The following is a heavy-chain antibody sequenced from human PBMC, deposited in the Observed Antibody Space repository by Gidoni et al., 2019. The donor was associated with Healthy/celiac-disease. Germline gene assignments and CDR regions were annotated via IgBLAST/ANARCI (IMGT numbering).Heavy chain of an antibody. CDR1: GGSFSGYY. CDR3: ARVVISYYYGSGSYPYYYGMDV. Sequence: QVQLQQWGAGLLKPSETLSLTCAVYGGSFSGYYWSWIRQPPGKGLEWIGEINHSGSTNYNPSLKSRVTISVDTSKNQFSLKLSSVTAADTAVYYCARVVISYYYGSGSYPYYYGMDVWGQGTTVTVSS. D-gene: IGHD3-10*01. V-gene: IGHV4-34*01. J-gene: IGHJ6*02. CDR2: INHSGST.